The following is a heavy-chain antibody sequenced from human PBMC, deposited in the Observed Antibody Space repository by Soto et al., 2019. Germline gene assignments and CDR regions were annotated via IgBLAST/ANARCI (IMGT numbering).Heavy chain of an antibody. Sequence: PSETLSLTCTVSGGSVSSGSYYWSWIRQPPGKGLEWIGYIYYSGSTNYNPSLKSRVTISVDTSKNQFSLKLSSVTAADTAVYYCARLYGVYYFDYWGRGTLVTVSS. V-gene: IGHV4-61*01. CDR3: ARLYGVYYFDY. CDR2: IYYSGST. D-gene: IGHD4-17*01. J-gene: IGHJ4*02. CDR1: GGSVSSGSYY.